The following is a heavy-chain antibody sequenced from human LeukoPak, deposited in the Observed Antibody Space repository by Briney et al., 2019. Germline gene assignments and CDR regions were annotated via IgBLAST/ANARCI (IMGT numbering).Heavy chain of an antibody. V-gene: IGHV4-34*01. CDR2: INHSGST. J-gene: IGHJ4*02. D-gene: IGHD3-22*01. Sequence: SETLSLTCAVYGGSFSGYYWSWIRQPPGKGLEWIGEINHSGSTNYNPSLKSRVTISVDTSKNQFSLKLTSVTAADTAVYYCARDSSGYSRIDYWGQGTLVTASS. CDR3: ARDSSGYSRIDY. CDR1: GGSFSGYY.